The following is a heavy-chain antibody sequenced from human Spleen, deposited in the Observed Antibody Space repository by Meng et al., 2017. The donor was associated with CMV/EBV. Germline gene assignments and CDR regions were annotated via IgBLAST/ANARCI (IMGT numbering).Heavy chain of an antibody. CDR1: GYTFLNQW. CDR2: YYPDTYAT. CDR3: VTGGYSNGWVDY. Sequence: CMGSGYTFLNQWIGFVRQMPGKRLEWMGNYYPDTYATRYTPSFQGQITISVDKAITSAYLQWTSLKVPDTAMYYCVTGGYSNGWVDYWGQGTLVTVSS. V-gene: IGHV5-51*01. J-gene: IGHJ4*02. D-gene: IGHD4-11*01.